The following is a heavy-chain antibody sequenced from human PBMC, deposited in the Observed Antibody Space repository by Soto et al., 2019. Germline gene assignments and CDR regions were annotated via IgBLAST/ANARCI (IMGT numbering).Heavy chain of an antibody. Sequence: VASVRVCCKASGGTFSRYAISWVRQAPGQGLEWMGGIIPIFGTANYAQKFQGRVTITADESTSTAYMELSSLRFEDTAGYYCARAIVGPTTTGWLDPWGPGTRVTVSS. J-gene: IGHJ5*02. D-gene: IGHD1-26*01. CDR2: IIPIFGTA. V-gene: IGHV1-69*13. CDR3: ARAIVGPTTTGWLDP. CDR1: GGTFSRYA.